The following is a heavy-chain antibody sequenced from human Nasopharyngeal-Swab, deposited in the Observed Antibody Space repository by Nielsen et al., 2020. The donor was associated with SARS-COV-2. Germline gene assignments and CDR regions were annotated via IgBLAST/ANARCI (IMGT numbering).Heavy chain of an antibody. D-gene: IGHD3-22*01. Sequence: GESLKISCAASGFTFSGSAMHWVRQASGKGLEWVGRIRSKANSYATAYAASVKGRFTISRDDSKNTAYLQMNSLKTEDTAVYYCARDRADSSLYYMDVWGKGTTVTVSS. J-gene: IGHJ6*03. CDR1: GFTFSGSA. CDR3: ARDRADSSLYYMDV. V-gene: IGHV3-73*01. CDR2: IRSKANSYAT.